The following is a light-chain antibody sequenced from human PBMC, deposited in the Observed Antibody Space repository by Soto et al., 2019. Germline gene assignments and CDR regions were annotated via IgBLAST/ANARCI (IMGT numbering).Light chain of an antibody. CDR2: GAS. J-gene: IGKJ4*01. CDR1: QRINNW. CDR3: QQANSFPLT. Sequence: IQMTQSPSSVFASVGDRVTITCRASQRINNWLAWYQQKTGKAPKLLIYGASDLQSGVPSRFSGSGSGTDFTLTINSLQPEDFATYYCQQANSFPLTFGGGTKVEIK. V-gene: IGKV1-12*01.